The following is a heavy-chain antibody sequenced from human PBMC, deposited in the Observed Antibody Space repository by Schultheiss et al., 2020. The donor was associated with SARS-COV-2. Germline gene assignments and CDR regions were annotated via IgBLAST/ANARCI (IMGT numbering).Heavy chain of an antibody. CDR3: ARSPYDFWSGYYRYFDY. V-gene: IGHV4-61*02. CDR1: GGSISSGGYY. CDR2: IYTSGST. Sequence: SETLSLTCTVSGGSISSGGYYWSWIRQPAGKGLEWIGRIYTSGSTNYNPSLKSRVTISVDTSKNQFSLKLSSVTAADTAVYYCARSPYDFWSGYYRYFDYWGQGTLVTVSS. D-gene: IGHD3-3*01. J-gene: IGHJ4*02.